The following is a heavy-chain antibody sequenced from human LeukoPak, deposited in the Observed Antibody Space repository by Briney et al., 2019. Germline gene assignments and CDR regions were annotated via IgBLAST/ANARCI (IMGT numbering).Heavy chain of an antibody. CDR1: GFTFSSYA. CDR2: ISGSGGST. V-gene: IGHV3-23*01. D-gene: IGHD2-2*01. CDR3: AKDLYCSSTSCPEDFYYYYGMDV. Sequence: GGSLRLSCAASGFTFSSYAMSWVRQAPGKGLEWVSAISGSGGSTYYADSVKGRFTISRDNSKNTPYLQMNSLRAEDTAVYYCAKDLYCSSTSCPEDFYYYYGMDVWGQGTTVTVSS. J-gene: IGHJ6*02.